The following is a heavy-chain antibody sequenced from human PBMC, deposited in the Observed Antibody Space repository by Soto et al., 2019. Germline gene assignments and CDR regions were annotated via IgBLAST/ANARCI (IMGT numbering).Heavy chain of an antibody. J-gene: IGHJ4*02. V-gene: IGHV3-33*01. CDR1: GFTFSSYG. CDR2: IWYDGSNK. Sequence: QVQLVESGGGVVQPGRSLRLSCAASGFTFSSYGMHWVRQAPGKGLEWVAVIWYDGSNKYYADSVKGRFTISRDNSKNTLYLQMNSLRAADTAVYYCAREVLLWFGEAAYYFDYWGQGTLVTVSS. CDR3: AREVLLWFGEAAYYFDY. D-gene: IGHD3-10*01.